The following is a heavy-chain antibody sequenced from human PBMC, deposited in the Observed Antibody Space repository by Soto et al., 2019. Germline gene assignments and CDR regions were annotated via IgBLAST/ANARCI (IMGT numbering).Heavy chain of an antibody. Sequence: SVKVSCKASGGAFSSYAISWVRQAPGQGLEWMGGIIPIFGTANYAQKFQGRVTITADESTSTAYMELSSLRSEDTAVYYCARQYYDSSGYQTYYYGMDVWGQGTTVTVSS. J-gene: IGHJ6*02. CDR2: IIPIFGTA. CDR3: ARQYYDSSGYQTYYYGMDV. D-gene: IGHD3-22*01. V-gene: IGHV1-69*13. CDR1: GGAFSSYA.